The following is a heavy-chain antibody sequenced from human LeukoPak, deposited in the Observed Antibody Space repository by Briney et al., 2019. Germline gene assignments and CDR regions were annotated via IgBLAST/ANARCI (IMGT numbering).Heavy chain of an antibody. V-gene: IGHV4-59*01. D-gene: IGHD6-13*01. J-gene: IGHJ6*03. CDR3: ARGGSRIYYMDV. CDR1: GGSISSYY. CDR2: IYYSGST. Sequence: PSETLSLTCTVSGGSISSYYWSWIRQPPGKGLEWIGYIYYSGSTNYNPSLKSRVTISVDTSKNQFSLKLSSVTAADTAVYYCARGGSRIYYMDVWGKGTTVTVSS.